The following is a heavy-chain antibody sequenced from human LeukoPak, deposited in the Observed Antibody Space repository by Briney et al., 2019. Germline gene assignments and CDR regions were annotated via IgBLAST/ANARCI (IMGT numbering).Heavy chain of an antibody. D-gene: IGHD1-26*01. J-gene: IGHJ4*02. CDR1: GGSISSYY. CDR2: IYYSGST. CDR3: ASLRIVGATVFDY. Sequence: SETLSLTCTVSGGSISSYYWSWIRQPPVKGLEWIGYIYYSGSTNYNPSLKSRVTISVDMSKNQFSLRLSSVTAADTAVYYCASLRIVGATVFDYWGQGTLVTVSS. V-gene: IGHV4-59*01.